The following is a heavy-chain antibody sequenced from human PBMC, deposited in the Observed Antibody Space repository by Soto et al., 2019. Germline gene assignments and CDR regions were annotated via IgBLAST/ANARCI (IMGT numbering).Heavy chain of an antibody. V-gene: IGHV1-2*04. CDR2: INPNSGGT. J-gene: IGHJ6*02. D-gene: IGHD3-3*01. CDR3: ARDTNPEVPYDLASGYSQDFVIDV. CDR1: GYTFTGYY. Sequence: ASVKVSCKASGYTFTGYYMHWVRQAPGQGLEGMGWINPNSGGTNYAQKFQGCVTMTRDTSISTAYMELSRLRSDDTAVYYCARDTNPEVPYDLASGYSQDFVIDVFGQCTTVT.